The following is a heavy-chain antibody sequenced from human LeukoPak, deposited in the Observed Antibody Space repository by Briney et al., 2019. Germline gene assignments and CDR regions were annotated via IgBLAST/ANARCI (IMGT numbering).Heavy chain of an antibody. CDR1: GHTFITDA. V-gene: IGHV1-3*01. J-gene: IGHJ4*02. CDR2: INAGNGNT. CDR3: ARSVRVVLDWNVGYYFDY. Sequence: GASVKISCKASGHTFITDAIPWGRPATGQRPELMGWINAGNGNTKLSQKFQGRVTLTRDTSASTAYMELSSLRSEDTAVYYCARSVRVVLDWNVGYYFDYWGQGSLVTVSS. D-gene: IGHD1-1*01.